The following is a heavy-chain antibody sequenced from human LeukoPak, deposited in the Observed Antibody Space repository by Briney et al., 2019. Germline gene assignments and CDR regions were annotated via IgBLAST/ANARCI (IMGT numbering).Heavy chain of an antibody. Sequence: SETLSLTCTVSGGSISSYYWSWIRQPPGKGLEWIGYIYTSGSTNYNPSLKSRVTISADTSKNQFSLKLSSVTAADTAVYYCAGGGGIAARPQVGYYFDYWGQGTLVTVSS. CDR1: GGSISSYY. V-gene: IGHV4-4*09. D-gene: IGHD6-6*01. J-gene: IGHJ4*02. CDR3: AGGGGIAARPQVGYYFDY. CDR2: IYTSGST.